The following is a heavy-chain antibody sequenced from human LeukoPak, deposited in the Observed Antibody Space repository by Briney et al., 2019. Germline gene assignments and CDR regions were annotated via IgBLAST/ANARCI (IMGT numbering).Heavy chain of an antibody. CDR1: GFTFDDYG. CDR3: ARDLSSSSWFYYYYYMDV. CDR2: INWNGGST. V-gene: IGHV3-20*04. J-gene: IGHJ6*03. D-gene: IGHD6-13*01. Sequence: GGSLRLSCAASGFTFDDYGMSWVRQAPGKGLEWVSGINWNGGSTGYADSVKGRFTISRDNAKNSLYLQMNSLRAEDTALYYCARDLSSSSWFYYYYYMDVWGKGTTVTVSS.